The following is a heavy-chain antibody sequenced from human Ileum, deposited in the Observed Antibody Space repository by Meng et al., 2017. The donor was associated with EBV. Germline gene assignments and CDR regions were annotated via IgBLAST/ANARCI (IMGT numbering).Heavy chain of an antibody. CDR1: GASVTSSGYY. CDR3: ARDLRVGGAFDY. D-gene: IGHD1-26*01. V-gene: IGHV4-61*08. CDR2: VNYNGDS. Sequence: GPGPVTPSATLSFTCTVSGASVTSSGYYWSWLRQSPGKGLEWLGYVNYNGDSTYNPSLKSRVTIFIDTSKKQFYLNLTSATAADTAIYYCARDLRVGGAFDYWGQGTLVTVSS. J-gene: IGHJ4*02.